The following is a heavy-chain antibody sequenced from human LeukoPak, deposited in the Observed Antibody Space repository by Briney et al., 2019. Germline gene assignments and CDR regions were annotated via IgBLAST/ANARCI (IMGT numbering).Heavy chain of an antibody. D-gene: IGHD2-2*02. CDR3: ARDFPLYRYGMDV. CDR1: GYTFTSYG. J-gene: IGHJ6*02. Sequence: GASVKVSCKASGYTFTSYGISWVRQAPGQGLEWMGWISAYNGNTNYAQKLQGRVTMTRDTSTSTVYMELSSLRSEDTAVYYCARDFPLYRYGMDVWGQGTTVTVSS. CDR2: ISAYNGNT. V-gene: IGHV1-18*01.